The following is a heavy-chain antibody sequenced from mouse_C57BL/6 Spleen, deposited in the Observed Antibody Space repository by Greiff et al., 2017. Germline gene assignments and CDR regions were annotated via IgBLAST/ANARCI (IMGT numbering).Heavy chain of an antibody. CDR2: INYDGSST. J-gene: IGHJ1*03. D-gene: IGHD1-1*01. Sequence: EVKLMESEGGLVQPGSSMKLSCTASGFTFSDYYMAWVRQVPEKGLEWVANINYDGSSTYYLDSLKSRFIISRDNAKNILYLQMSSLKSEDTATYYCARGYYGRDWYFDVWGTGTTVTVSS. V-gene: IGHV5-16*01. CDR3: ARGYYGRDWYFDV. CDR1: GFTFSDYY.